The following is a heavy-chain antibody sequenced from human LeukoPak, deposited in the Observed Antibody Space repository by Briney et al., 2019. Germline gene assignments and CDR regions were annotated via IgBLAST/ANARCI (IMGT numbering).Heavy chain of an antibody. Sequence: PGGSLRLSCAASGFTFSSYAMSWVRQAPGKGLEWVSAISGSGGSTYYADSVKGRFTISRDNSKNTLYLQMNSLRAEDTAVYYCARADWGPGSYNISPWAFDIWGQGTMVTVSS. CDR2: ISGSGGST. CDR1: GFTFSSYA. V-gene: IGHV3-23*01. CDR3: ARADWGPGSYNISPWAFDI. J-gene: IGHJ3*02. D-gene: IGHD3-10*01.